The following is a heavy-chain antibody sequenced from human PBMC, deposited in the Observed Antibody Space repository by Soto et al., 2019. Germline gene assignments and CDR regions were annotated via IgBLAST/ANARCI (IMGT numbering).Heavy chain of an antibody. J-gene: IGHJ6*02. CDR1: GFTFSSYA. CDR3: ARSSQRRPKYYYEGGAYYYYGMDV. CDR2: ISYDGSNK. Sequence: QVQLVESGGGVVQPGRSLRLSCAASGFTFSSYAMHWVRQAPGKGLEWVAVISYDGSNKYYADSVKGRFTISRDNSKNTLYLQMNSLRAEDTAVYYCARSSQRRPKYYYEGGAYYYYGMDVWGQGTTVTVSS. D-gene: IGHD3-22*01. V-gene: IGHV3-30-3*01.